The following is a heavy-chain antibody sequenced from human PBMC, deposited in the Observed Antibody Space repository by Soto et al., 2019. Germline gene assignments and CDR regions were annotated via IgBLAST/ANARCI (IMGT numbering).Heavy chain of an antibody. J-gene: IGHJ6*02. CDR1: GDSVSSNSAA. Sequence: SQTLSLTCXISGDSVSSNSAAWNWIRQSPSRGLEWLGRTYYRSKWYNDYAVSVKSRITINPDTSKNQFSLQLNSVTPEDTAVYYCARDSGPGCSSTSCYTYFAFGMDVWGQGTTVTVSS. V-gene: IGHV6-1*01. CDR2: TYYRSKWYN. D-gene: IGHD2-2*02. CDR3: ARDSGPGCSSTSCYTYFAFGMDV.